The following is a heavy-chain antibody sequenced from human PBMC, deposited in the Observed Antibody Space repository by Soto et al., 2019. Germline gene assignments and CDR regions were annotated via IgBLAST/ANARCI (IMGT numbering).Heavy chain of an antibody. V-gene: IGHV1-18*04. D-gene: IGHD5-12*01. CDR3: ARESKKWPDF. CDR2: IGAYNGNI. J-gene: IGHJ4*02. CDR1: GYSFSGYT. Sequence: GASVKVSCKASGYSFSGYTINWVRQAPGQGLEWLGWIGAYNGNIKYVEKLQGRVTMTTDTSTNTAFTELRNLKSDDTAVYYCARESKKWPDFWGPGTLVTVSS.